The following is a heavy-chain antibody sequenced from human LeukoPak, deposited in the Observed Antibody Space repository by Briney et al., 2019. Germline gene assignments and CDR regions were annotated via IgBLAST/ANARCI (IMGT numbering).Heavy chain of an antibody. V-gene: IGHV4-59*01. D-gene: IGHD2-8*02. J-gene: IGHJ3*02. CDR2: IYYSGST. CDR3: ARDLMVDPAFDI. Sequence: SETLSLTCTVSGGSISSYYWSWIRQPPGKGLEWIGYIYYSGSTNHNPSLKSRVTISVDTSKNQFSLKLSSVTAADTAVYYCARDLMVDPAFDIWGQGTMVTVSS. CDR1: GGSISSYY.